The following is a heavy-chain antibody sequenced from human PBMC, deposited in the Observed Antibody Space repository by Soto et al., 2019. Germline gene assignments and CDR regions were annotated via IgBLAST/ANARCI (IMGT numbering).Heavy chain of an antibody. Sequence: PGESLKISCKGSGYSFTSYWIGWVRQMPGKGLEWMGIIYPGDSDTRYSPSFQGQVTISADKSISTAYLQWSSLKASDTAMYYCASSSPYYYYYYGMDVWGQGTTVTVSS. J-gene: IGHJ6*02. CDR3: ASSSPYYYYYYGMDV. CDR1: GYSFTSYW. CDR2: IYPGDSDT. V-gene: IGHV5-51*01.